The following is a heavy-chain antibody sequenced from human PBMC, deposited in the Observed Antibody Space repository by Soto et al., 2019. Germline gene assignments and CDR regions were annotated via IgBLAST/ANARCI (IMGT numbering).Heavy chain of an antibody. CDR1: GGSISSYY. Sequence: SETLSLTCTVSGGSISSYYWSWIRQPPGKGLEWIGYIYYSGSTNYNPSLKSRVTISVDTSKNQFSLKLSSVTAADTAVYYCARDDPRYNWNDTTFDIWGQGTMVTVSS. CDR2: IYYSGST. CDR3: ARDDPRYNWNDTTFDI. J-gene: IGHJ3*02. D-gene: IGHD1-20*01. V-gene: IGHV4-59*01.